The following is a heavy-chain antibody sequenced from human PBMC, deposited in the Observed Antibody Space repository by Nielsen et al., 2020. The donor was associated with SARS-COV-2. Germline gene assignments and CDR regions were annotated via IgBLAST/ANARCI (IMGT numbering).Heavy chain of an antibody. CDR3: AKVYGDFFTGAFDI. J-gene: IGHJ3*02. V-gene: IGHV3-23*01. Sequence: GESLKISCAASGFTFSSYAMSWVRQAPGKGLEWVSAISGSGGSTYYADSVKGRFTISRDNSKNTLYLQMNSLRAEDTAVYYCAKVYGDFFTGAFDIWGQGTMVTVSS. D-gene: IGHD4-17*01. CDR1: GFTFSSYA. CDR2: ISGSGGST.